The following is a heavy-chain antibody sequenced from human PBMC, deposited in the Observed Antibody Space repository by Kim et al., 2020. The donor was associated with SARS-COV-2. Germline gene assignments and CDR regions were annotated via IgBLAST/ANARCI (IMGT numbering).Heavy chain of an antibody. V-gene: IGHV3-15*01. Sequence: AAPVKGRFTISRDDSKNTLYLQMNSLKTEDTAVYYCTTDDLQLWPRVVDYWGQGTLVTVSS. J-gene: IGHJ4*02. D-gene: IGHD5-18*01. CDR3: TTDDLQLWPRVVDY.